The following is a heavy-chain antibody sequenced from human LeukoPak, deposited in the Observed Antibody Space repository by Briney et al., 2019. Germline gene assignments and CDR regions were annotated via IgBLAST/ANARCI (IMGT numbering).Heavy chain of an antibody. CDR1: GFTFSSYA. Sequence: TGGSLRLSCAASGFTFSSYAMHWVRRAPGKGLEWVAVISYDGSNKYYADSVKGRFTISRDNSKNTLYLQMNSLRAEDTAVYYCAKGGDGYNINYFDYWGQGTLVTVSS. V-gene: IGHV3-30-3*01. D-gene: IGHD5-24*01. CDR3: AKGGDGYNINYFDY. CDR2: ISYDGSNK. J-gene: IGHJ4*02.